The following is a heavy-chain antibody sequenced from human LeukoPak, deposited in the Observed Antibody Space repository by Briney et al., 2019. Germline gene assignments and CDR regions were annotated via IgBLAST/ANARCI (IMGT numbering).Heavy chain of an antibody. V-gene: IGHV3-48*01. Sequence: GGSLRLSCAASRFNFRYYSMNWVRQAPGKGLEWLAYVGTDSGIISYAESVKGRFTISRDDAKNSVYLQMSSLRAEDTAMYYCVRDHDWSFDYWGQGTLVTVSS. D-gene: IGHD3-9*01. CDR2: VGTDSGII. CDR1: RFNFRYYS. CDR3: VRDHDWSFDY. J-gene: IGHJ4*02.